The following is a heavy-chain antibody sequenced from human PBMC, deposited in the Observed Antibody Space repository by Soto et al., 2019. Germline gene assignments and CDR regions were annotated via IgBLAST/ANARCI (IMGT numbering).Heavy chain of an antibody. CDR1: GFTFSDYW. CDR3: ARVDSPTNSYDYIWGITPGWFDP. J-gene: IGHJ5*02. V-gene: IGHV3-7*01. Sequence: GGSLRLSCAASGFTFSDYWMSWVRQAPGKGLEWVANIKQDGSERYYVDSVKGRFTISRDNANSSIYLQMNSLRVEDTAVYYCARVDSPTNSYDYIWGITPGWFDPWGQGTLVTVSS. CDR2: IKQDGSER. D-gene: IGHD3-16*01.